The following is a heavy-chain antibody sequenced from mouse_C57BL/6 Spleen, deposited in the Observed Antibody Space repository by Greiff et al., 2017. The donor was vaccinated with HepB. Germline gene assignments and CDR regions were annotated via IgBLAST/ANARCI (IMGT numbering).Heavy chain of an antibody. J-gene: IGHJ4*01. D-gene: IGHD2-4*01. CDR3: ARGGDYDGTLYAMDD. CDR1: GYTFTSYW. CDR2: INPSSGYT. Sequence: VQLQQSGAELAKPGASVKLSCKASGYTFTSYWMHWVKQRPGQGLEWIGYINPSSGYTKYNQKFKDKATLTVDKSSSTAYMQLSSLTYEDSADYYCARGGDYDGTLYAMDDWGQGTSVTVSS. V-gene: IGHV1-7*01.